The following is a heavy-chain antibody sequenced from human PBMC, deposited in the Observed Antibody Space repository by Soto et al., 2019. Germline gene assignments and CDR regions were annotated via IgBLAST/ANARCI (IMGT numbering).Heavy chain of an antibody. J-gene: IGHJ6*02. D-gene: IGHD1-26*01. CDR2: VYSTGGT. CDR1: GDSIGRFY. V-gene: IGHV4-4*07. Sequence: PSETLSLTCNVSGDSIGRFYLSWIRQSAEKGLEWIGRVYSTGGTAYNPALKGRVTISLDRSNNHVSLEMNSVTAADTAVYFCARDLSGTGLDIWGRGTRVTVYS. CDR3: ARDLSGTGLDI.